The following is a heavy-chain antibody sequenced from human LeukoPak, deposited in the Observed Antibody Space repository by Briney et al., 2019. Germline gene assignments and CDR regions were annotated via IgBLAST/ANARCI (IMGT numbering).Heavy chain of an antibody. J-gene: IGHJ4*02. V-gene: IGHV3-30-3*01. CDR3: ARDDGDYAHPVDY. CDR2: ISYDGSNK. Sequence: GGSLRLSCAASGFTFSSCAMHWVRQAPGKGLEWVAVISYDGSNKYYADSVKGRFTISRDNAKNSLYLQMNSLRAEDTAVYYCARDDGDYAHPVDYWGQGTLVTVSS. D-gene: IGHD4-17*01. CDR1: GFTFSSCA.